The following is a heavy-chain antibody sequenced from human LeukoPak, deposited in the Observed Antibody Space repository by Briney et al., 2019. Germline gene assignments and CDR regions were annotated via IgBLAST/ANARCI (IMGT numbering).Heavy chain of an antibody. J-gene: IGHJ3*02. CDR1: GYPLSSYP. V-gene: IGHV3-23*01. CDR3: AKVLRSIVATNDAFDI. D-gene: IGHD5-12*01. CDR2: FSGSGGST. Sequence: GGSLTLSCAASGYPLSSYPKSWLRHARGKGLGGVSAFSGSGGSTYYADSVKGRFTISRDNSKNTLYLQMNSLRAEDTAVYYCAKVLRSIVATNDAFDIWGQGTMVTVSS.